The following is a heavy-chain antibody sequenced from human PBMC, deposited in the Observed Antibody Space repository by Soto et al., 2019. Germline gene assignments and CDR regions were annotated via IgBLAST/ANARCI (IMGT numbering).Heavy chain of an antibody. CDR2: IYYSGST. CDR3: ARRYGVYFDY. D-gene: IGHD4-17*01. CDR1: GGSISSYY. V-gene: IGHV4-59*08. J-gene: IGHJ4*02. Sequence: SETLSLTCTVSGGSISSYYWSWIRQPPGKGLEWIGYIYYSGSTNYNPSLKSRVTISVDTSKNHFSLKLSFVTAADTAVYYCARRYGVYFDYWGQGTLVTVPQ.